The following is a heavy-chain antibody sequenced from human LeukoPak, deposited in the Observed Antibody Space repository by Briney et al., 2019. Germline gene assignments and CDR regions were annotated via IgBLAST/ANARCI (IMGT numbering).Heavy chain of an antibody. Sequence: GGSLRLSCAASGFTFSTFAMSWVRQAPGKGLERVSVMSGSGVTGTYYADSVKGRFTISRDNSKNTLFLEMNSLRAEDMALYYCAKGYYGGSATHFDSWGRGILVTVSS. CDR3: AKGYYGGSATHFDS. J-gene: IGHJ4*02. CDR2: MSGSGVTGT. V-gene: IGHV3-23*01. CDR1: GFTFSTFA. D-gene: IGHD4-23*01.